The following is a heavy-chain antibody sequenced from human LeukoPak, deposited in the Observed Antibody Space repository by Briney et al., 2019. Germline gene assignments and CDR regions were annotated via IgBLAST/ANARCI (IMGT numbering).Heavy chain of an antibody. D-gene: IGHD3-10*01. CDR3: ARDTHYGSGSYVY. CDR1: GFTFSSYE. J-gene: IGHJ4*02. V-gene: IGHV3-21*05. Sequence: GGSLRLSCAASGFTFSSYEMNWVRQAPGKGLEWVSYISSSYIYYADSVKGRFTISRDNAKNSLYLQMNSLRAEDTAVYYCARDTHYGSGSYVYWGQGTLVTVSS. CDR2: ISSSYI.